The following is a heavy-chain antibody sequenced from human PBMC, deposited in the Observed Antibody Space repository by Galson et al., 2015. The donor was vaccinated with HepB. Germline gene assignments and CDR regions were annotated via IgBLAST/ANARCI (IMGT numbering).Heavy chain of an antibody. CDR1: GFTFSAYN. D-gene: IGHD4-11*01. CDR2: ISSSSSTI. CDR3: AGRRDYSKSLGY. J-gene: IGHJ4*02. Sequence: SLRLSCAVSGFTFSAYNMNWVRQTPGKGLEWVAYISSSSSTIHYADSVKGRLTTSRDNAKNSLYLQMNSLRTEDTAVYYCAGRRDYSKSLGYWGQGTLVTVSS. V-gene: IGHV3-48*01.